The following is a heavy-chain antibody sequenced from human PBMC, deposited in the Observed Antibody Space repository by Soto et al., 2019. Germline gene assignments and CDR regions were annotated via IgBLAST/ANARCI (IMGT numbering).Heavy chain of an antibody. V-gene: IGHV3-21*01. CDR2: ISSTSSYI. D-gene: IGHD6-19*01. J-gene: IGHJ4*02. CDR1: GFIFSSYS. CDR3: ARGPSSGWSGGDY. Sequence: EVQLVESGGNLVKPGGSLRLSCAASGFIFSSYSMNWVRQAPGKGLEWVSSISSTSSYIYYADSVKGRFTISRDNAKVSLYLQMNSLRADDTAVYYCARGPSSGWSGGDYWGQGPLVTVSA.